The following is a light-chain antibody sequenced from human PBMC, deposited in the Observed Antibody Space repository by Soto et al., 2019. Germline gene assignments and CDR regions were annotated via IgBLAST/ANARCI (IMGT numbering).Light chain of an antibody. CDR2: EVS. Sequence: QSALTQSASVSGSPGQSITISCTGTSSDVGRYQHVSWYQQHPGKAPKLMIHEVSNRPSGVSNRFSGSKSGNTASLTISGLQAEDEADYYCSSYTGATTLPYVFGTGTKVTVL. CDR3: SSYTGATTLPYV. J-gene: IGLJ1*01. CDR1: SSDVGRYQH. V-gene: IGLV2-14*01.